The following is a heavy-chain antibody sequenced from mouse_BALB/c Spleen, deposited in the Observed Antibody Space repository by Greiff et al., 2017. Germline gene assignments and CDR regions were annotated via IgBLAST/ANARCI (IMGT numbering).Heavy chain of an antibody. CDR2: IDPANGNT. J-gene: IGHJ2*01. CDR1: GFNIKDTY. D-gene: IGHD2-3*01. Sequence: EVQLQQSGAELVKPGASVKLSCTASGFNIKDTYMHWVKQRPEQGLEWIGRIDPANGNTKYDPKFQGKATITADTSSNTAYLQLSSLTSEDTAVYYSARRIYDDYDADYWGQGTTLTVSS. V-gene: IGHV14-3*02. CDR3: ARRIYDDYDADY.